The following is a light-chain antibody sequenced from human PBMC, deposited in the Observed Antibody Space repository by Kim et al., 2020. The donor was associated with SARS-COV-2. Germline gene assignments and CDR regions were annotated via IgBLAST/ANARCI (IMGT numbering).Light chain of an antibody. V-gene: IGLV1-47*01. CDR2: RDS. CDR3: AAWDDSLRAVI. J-gene: IGLJ2*01. Sequence: GRAVTLSCSGSKSYIGSNFVYWYQQLPGTAPKLLIYRDSKRPSGVPYRFSGSKSGTSASLAISGLRSEDETEYYCAAWDDSLRAVIFGGGTQLTVL. CDR1: KSYIGSNF.